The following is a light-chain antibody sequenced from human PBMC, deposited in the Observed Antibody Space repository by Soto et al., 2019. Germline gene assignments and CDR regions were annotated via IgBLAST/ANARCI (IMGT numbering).Light chain of an antibody. J-gene: IGLJ1*01. Sequence: QSALTQPRSVSGSPGQSVTISCTGTSSDVGGYNYVSWYQQHPGKAPKLMIYDVSKRPSGVADRFSGSKSGNTASLTISGLQAEDEADYYCCSYASSYTFDVFGTGTKLTVL. CDR1: SSDVGGYNY. CDR2: DVS. V-gene: IGLV2-11*01. CDR3: CSYASSYTFDV.